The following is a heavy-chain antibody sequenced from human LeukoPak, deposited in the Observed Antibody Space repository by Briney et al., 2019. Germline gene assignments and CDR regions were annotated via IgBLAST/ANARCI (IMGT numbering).Heavy chain of an antibody. D-gene: IGHD4-17*01. CDR2: ISGSGGST. CDR1: GFTFSSYA. V-gene: IGHV3-23*01. Sequence: AGGSLRLSCAASGFTFSSYAMTWVRQAPGKGLEWVSGISGSGGSTYYADSVKGRFTISRDNSKNTLYLQMNSLRAEDTAVYYCAKDYPGYDDYGDFYYWGQGTLVTVSS. CDR3: AKDYPGYDDYGDFYY. J-gene: IGHJ4*02.